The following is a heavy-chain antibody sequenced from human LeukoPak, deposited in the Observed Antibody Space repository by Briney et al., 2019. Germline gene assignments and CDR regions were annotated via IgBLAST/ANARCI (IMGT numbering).Heavy chain of an antibody. D-gene: IGHD3-22*01. CDR3: AKKGYYDGSGYYMYYFDH. V-gene: IGHV3-23*01. Sequence: GGSLRLSCAAFGFTFSIYAMSWVRQAPGKGLEWVSAISGSGGTAYYADSVKGRFTISRDNSKNTLYLQMNSLRAEDTAVYYCAKKGYYDGSGYYMYYFDHWGQGTLVTVSS. J-gene: IGHJ4*02. CDR2: ISGSGGTA. CDR1: GFTFSIYA.